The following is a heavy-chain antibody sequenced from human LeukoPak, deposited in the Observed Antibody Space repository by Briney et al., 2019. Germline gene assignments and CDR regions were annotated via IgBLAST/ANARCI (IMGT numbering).Heavy chain of an antibody. CDR3: ARARSGYYPDY. D-gene: IGHD3-3*01. J-gene: IGHJ4*02. CDR1: GGSISSGGYY. CDR2: IYYSGST. V-gene: IGHV4-61*08. Sequence: SETLSLTCAVSGGSISSGGYYWSWIRQPPGKGLEWIGYIYYSGSTNYNPSLKSRVTISVDTSKNQFSLKLSSVTAADTAVYYCARARSGYYPDYWGQGTLVTVSS.